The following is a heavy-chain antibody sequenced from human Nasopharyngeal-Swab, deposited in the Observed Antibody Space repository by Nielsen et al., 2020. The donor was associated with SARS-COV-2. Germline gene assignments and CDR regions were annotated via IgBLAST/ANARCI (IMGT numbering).Heavy chain of an antibody. D-gene: IGHD1-7*01. V-gene: IGHV1-3*01. CDR2: INGGNGYT. CDR3: ARDVSGNYRLDS. Sequence: ASVKVSCKASGYSFIGYAIHWVRQAPGQRLEWMGWINGGNGYTMYSQKFQGRVTITRDTSASTAYMDLSSLRSEDTAVYFCARDVSGNYRLDSWGQGTLVTVSS. CDR1: GYSFIGYA. J-gene: IGHJ4*02.